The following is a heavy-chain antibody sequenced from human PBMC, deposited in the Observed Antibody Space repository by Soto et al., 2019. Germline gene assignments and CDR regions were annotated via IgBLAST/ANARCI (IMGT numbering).Heavy chain of an antibody. Sequence: GGSLRLSCAASGFTFSDSEMNWVRQAPGKGLEWVAYISSSGDTIYYAHSVTGRFTISRDNAKSSLYLQMNSLRAEDTAVYYCAKYRGDFHYYFDSWGQGTLVTVSS. J-gene: IGHJ4*02. CDR1: GFTFSDSE. V-gene: IGHV3-48*03. D-gene: IGHD2-21*02. CDR2: ISSSGDTI. CDR3: AKYRGDFHYYFDS.